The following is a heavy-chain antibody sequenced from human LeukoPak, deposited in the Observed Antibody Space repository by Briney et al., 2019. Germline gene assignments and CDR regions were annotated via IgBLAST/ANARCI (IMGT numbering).Heavy chain of an antibody. J-gene: IGHJ5*02. CDR1: GGSLSNYY. Sequence: SETLSLTCTVSGGSLSNYYWSWVRQPPGKGLEWIGYIYYTGSTDYNPSLKSRVTMSVDTSKNQFSLKLSSVTAADTAVYSCARGSVRGEFDPWGQGTLVTVSS. V-gene: IGHV4-59*01. CDR3: ARGSVRGEFDP. D-gene: IGHD3-10*01. CDR2: IYYTGST.